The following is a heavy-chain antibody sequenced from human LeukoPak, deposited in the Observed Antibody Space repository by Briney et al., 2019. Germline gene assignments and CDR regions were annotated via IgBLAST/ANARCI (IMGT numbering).Heavy chain of an antibody. Sequence: GASVTVSCKASGYTFTIYGISWVRQAPGQGLEWMGWIGAYNGNTNYAQKLQGRVTMTTDTSTSTAYMELRSLRSDDTAVYYCASSTFDDILTGYYNPTFDYWGRGTLVTVSS. D-gene: IGHD3-9*01. CDR2: IGAYNGNT. CDR1: GYTFTIYG. V-gene: IGHV1-18*01. CDR3: ASSTFDDILTGYYNPTFDY. J-gene: IGHJ4*02.